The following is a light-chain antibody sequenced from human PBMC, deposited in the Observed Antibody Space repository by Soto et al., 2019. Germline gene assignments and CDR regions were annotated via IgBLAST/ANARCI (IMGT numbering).Light chain of an antibody. CDR2: AAS. J-gene: IGKJ4*01. V-gene: IGKV1-9*01. CDR3: QQLNSYPLT. CDR1: QGISSY. Sequence: DIPLTQSPSFLSASVGDRVTITCRASQGISSYLAWYQQKPGKAPKLLIYAASTLQSRVPSRFSGSGSGTEFTLTISSLQPEDFATYCCQQLNSYPLTFGGGTKVEIK.